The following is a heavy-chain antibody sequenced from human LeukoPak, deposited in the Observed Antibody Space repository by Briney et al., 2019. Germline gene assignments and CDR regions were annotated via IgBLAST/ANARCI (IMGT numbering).Heavy chain of an antibody. CDR3: ARGLDVDTAMAHFDY. CDR1: GGSISSGGYS. J-gene: IGHJ4*02. Sequence: PSETLSLTCAVSGGSISSGGYSWSWIRQPPGKGLEWIGYIYYSGSTNYNPSLKSRVTISVDTSKNQFSLKLSSVTAADTAVYYCARGLDVDTAMAHFDYWGQGTLVTVSS. D-gene: IGHD5-18*01. CDR2: IYYSGST. V-gene: IGHV4-61*08.